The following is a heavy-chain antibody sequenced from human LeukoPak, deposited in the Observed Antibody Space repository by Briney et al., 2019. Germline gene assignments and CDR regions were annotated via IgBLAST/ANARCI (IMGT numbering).Heavy chain of an antibody. CDR2: IRYDGNNK. V-gene: IGHV3-30*02. CDR1: GFTFSSYG. J-gene: IGHJ4*02. D-gene: IGHD6-6*01. CDR3: AKNYSSSLRGGLDY. Sequence: GGSLRLSCAASGFTFSSYGMHWVRQAPGKGLERVTFIRYDGNNKYYADSVKGRFTISRDNSKNTLYLQMNSLRAEDTAVYYCAKNYSSSLRGGLDYWGQGTLVTVSS.